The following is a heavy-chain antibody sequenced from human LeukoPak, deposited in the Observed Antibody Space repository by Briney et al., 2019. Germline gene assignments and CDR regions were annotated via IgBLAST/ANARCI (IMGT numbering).Heavy chain of an antibody. J-gene: IGHJ6*02. V-gene: IGHV3-33*01. CDR2: IWYDGSNK. CDR1: GFTFSSYG. Sequence: PGGSLRLSCAASGFTFSSYGMHWVRQAPGKGLEWVAVIWYDGSNKYYADSVKGRFTISRDNSKNTLYLQMNSLRAEDTAVYYCARVQQEEYGDDYYYYGMDVWGQGTTVTVSS. CDR3: ARVQQEEYGDDYYYYGMDV. D-gene: IGHD4-17*01.